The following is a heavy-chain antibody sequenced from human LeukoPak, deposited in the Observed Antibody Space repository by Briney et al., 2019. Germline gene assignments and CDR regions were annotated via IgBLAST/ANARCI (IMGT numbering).Heavy chain of an antibody. V-gene: IGHV3-23*01. CDR2: ISGSGGST. J-gene: IGHJ4*02. CDR3: AKGDYYDSSGYTDY. CDR1: GFTFSSYA. Sequence: GGSLRLSCAASGFTFSSYAMSWVRQAPGKGLEWVSAISGSGGSTYYADSVKGRFTISRDNSKNTLYLQMNSLRAEDTAVYYCAKGDYYDSSGYTDYWGQGTLVTVSS. D-gene: IGHD3-22*01.